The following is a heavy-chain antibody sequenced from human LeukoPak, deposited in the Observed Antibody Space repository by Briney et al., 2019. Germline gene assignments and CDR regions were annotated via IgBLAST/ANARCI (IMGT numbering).Heavy chain of an antibody. Sequence: GGSLRLSCAASGFTFSSYGMHWVRQAPGKGLEWVAVIWYDGSNKYYADSVKGRFTISRDNSKNTLYLQMNSLRAEDTAVYYCARQSGLTGPYYYCGMDVWGQGTTVTVSS. CDR2: IWYDGSNK. D-gene: IGHD7-27*01. CDR1: GFTFSSYG. V-gene: IGHV3-33*01. CDR3: ARQSGLTGPYYYCGMDV. J-gene: IGHJ6*02.